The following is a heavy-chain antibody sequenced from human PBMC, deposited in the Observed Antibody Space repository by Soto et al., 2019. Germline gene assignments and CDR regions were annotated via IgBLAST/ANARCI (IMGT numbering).Heavy chain of an antibody. CDR3: ARAQWLVLAEDYYYYGMDV. CDR1: GGSISSSNW. D-gene: IGHD6-19*01. V-gene: IGHV4-4*02. CDR2: IYHSGST. J-gene: IGHJ6*02. Sequence: SETLSLTCAVSGGSISSSNWWSWVRQPPGKGLEWIGDIYHSGSTNYNPSLKSRVTISVDKSKNQFSLKLSSVTAADTAVYYCARAQWLVLAEDYYYYGMDVWGQGTTVTVSS.